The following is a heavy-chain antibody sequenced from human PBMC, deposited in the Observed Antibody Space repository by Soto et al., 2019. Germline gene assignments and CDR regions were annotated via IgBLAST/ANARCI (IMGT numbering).Heavy chain of an antibody. CDR3: XKKTTGSKTFAY. D-gene: IGHD1-26*01. J-gene: IGHJ4*02. CDR1: GFTFSTYG. CDR2: MGNDGITT. V-gene: IGHV3-33*08. Sequence: PGGSLRLSCAASGFTFSTYGMHWVRQAPGKGLEWVAVMGNDGITTFYADSVKGRFTVSRDNSKSTLFLQMDSLRAGDTAIYYCXKKTTGSKTFAYWGQGTLVTVSS.